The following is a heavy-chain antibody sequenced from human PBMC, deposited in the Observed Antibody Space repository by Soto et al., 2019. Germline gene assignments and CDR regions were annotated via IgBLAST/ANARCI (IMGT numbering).Heavy chain of an antibody. J-gene: IGHJ4*02. CDR2: ISSSGSTI. D-gene: IGHD2-2*01. V-gene: IGHV3-11*01. Sequence: GGSLRLSCAASGFTFSDYYMSWIRQAPGKGLEWVSYISSSGSTIYYADSVKGRFTISRDNAKNSLYLQMNSLRAEDRAVYSCVRVVVPAATPPGYFDYWGQGTLVTVSS. CDR1: GFTFSDYY. CDR3: VRVVVPAATPPGYFDY.